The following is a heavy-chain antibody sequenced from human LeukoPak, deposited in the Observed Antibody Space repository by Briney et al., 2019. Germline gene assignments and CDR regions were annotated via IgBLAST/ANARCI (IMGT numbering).Heavy chain of an antibody. D-gene: IGHD3-10*01. V-gene: IGHV4-30-4*01. J-gene: IGHJ4*02. CDR3: ASPRMVRGVMTFDY. CDR2: IYYSGST. CDR1: GGSISSGDYY. Sequence: SQTLSLTCTVSGGSISSGDYYWSWIRQPPGKGLEWIGYIYYSGSTYYNPSLKSRVTISVDTSKNQFSLKLSSVTAADTAVYYCASPRMVRGVMTFDYWGQGTLVTVSS.